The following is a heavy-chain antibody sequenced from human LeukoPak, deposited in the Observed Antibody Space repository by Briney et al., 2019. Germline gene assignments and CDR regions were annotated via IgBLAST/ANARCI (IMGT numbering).Heavy chain of an antibody. J-gene: IGHJ4*02. CDR2: ISYDGDNT. CDR3: ARGDYEVY. D-gene: IGHD4-17*01. V-gene: IGHV3-30*01. CDR1: GFTLSTYV. Sequence: PGRSLRLSYAASGFTLSTYVMHWVRQAPGKGLEWVAYISYDGDNTYYADSVKGRFTISRDNSKNTLYLLVNSLRVEDTAVYYCARGDYEVYWGQGTLVTVSS.